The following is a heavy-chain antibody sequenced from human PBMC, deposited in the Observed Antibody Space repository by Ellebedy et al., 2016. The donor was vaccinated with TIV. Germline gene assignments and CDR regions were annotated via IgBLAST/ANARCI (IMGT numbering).Heavy chain of an antibody. CDR2: INYSGST. J-gene: IGHJ6*02. V-gene: IGHV4-59*13. D-gene: IGHD3-16*02. CDR1: GGSISSYY. Sequence: SETLSLXXTVSGGSISSYYWSWVRQPPGKGLEWIGYINYSGSTSYNPSLKSRVNMSIDAPKIQFSLMLRSVSAADTAVYYCARVSTNYYYGLDVWGQGTTVAVSS. CDR3: ARVSTNYYYGLDV.